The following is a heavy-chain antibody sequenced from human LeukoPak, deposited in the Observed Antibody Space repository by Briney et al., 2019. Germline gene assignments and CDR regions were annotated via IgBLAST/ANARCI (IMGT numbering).Heavy chain of an antibody. D-gene: IGHD2-21*02. CDR1: GGSISSYY. J-gene: IGHJ6*03. Sequence: SETLSLTCTISGGSISSYYWSWIRQPPGKGLEWIGYIYYTGSTNYNPSLKSRVTISVDTSKNQFSLKLSSVTAADTAVYYCARRKRGVVVTAIGGYYYYYYMDVWGKGTTVTISS. V-gene: IGHV4-59*12. CDR2: IYYTGST. CDR3: ARRKRGVVVTAIGGYYYYYYMDV.